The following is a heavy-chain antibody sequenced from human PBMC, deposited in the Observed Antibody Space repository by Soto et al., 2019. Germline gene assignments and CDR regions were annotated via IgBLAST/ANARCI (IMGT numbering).Heavy chain of an antibody. CDR1: GGSISSYY. CDR3: GGGQITIFSFDY. V-gene: IGHV4-59*01. CDR2: IYYSGNT. Sequence: SETLSLTXTVSGGSISSYYWSWIRQPPGKGLEWIGYIYYSGNTNYNPSLKSRVTISLDTSKKQFSLKLNSVTAADTAVYYCGGGQITIFSFDYWGQGALVTVSS. D-gene: IGHD3-9*01. J-gene: IGHJ4*02.